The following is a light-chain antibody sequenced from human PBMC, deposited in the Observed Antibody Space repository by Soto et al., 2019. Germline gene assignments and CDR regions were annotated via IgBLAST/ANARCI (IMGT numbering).Light chain of an antibody. CDR3: QQYNNWPPWT. CDR2: GAS. CDR1: QSVSSN. Sequence: EIVMTQSPATLSVSPGERATLSCRASQSVSSNFAWYQQKPGQAPRLLIYGASTRATGIPARFSGSGSGTEFTLTISSLQSEDFAVYNCQQYNNWPPWTVGQGTKVEIK. J-gene: IGKJ1*01. V-gene: IGKV3-15*01.